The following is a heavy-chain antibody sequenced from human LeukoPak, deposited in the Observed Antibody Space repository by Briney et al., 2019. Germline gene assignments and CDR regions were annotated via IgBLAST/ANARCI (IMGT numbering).Heavy chain of an antibody. CDR1: GFTFSSYW. D-gene: IGHD3-22*01. J-gene: IGHJ6*02. CDR2: IKQDGSEK. Sequence: GGSLRLPCAASGFTFSSYWMSWVRQAPGKGLEWVANIKQDGSEKYYVDSVKGRFTISRDNAKNSLYLQMNSLRAEDTAVYYCARYYDSSGYYLYYYYYYGMDVWGQGTTVTVSS. V-gene: IGHV3-7*05. CDR3: ARYYDSSGYYLYYYYYYGMDV.